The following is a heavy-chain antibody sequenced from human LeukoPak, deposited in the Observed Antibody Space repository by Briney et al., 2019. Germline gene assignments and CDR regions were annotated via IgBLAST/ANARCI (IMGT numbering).Heavy chain of an antibody. J-gene: IGHJ4*02. Sequence: ASVKVSCKACGYTFSGYYIHWVRQAPGQGLEWMGWMNPNSGTPNNAQKFQGRVTLSRDTSISTAYMELSKLRSDDTAVYYCARSGITTIPNFDYWGQGTLVTVSS. CDR3: ARSGITTIPNFDY. CDR1: GYTFSGYY. CDR2: MNPNSGTP. D-gene: IGHD5-12*01. V-gene: IGHV1-2*02.